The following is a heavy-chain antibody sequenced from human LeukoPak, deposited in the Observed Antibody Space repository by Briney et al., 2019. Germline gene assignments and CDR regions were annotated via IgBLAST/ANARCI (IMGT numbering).Heavy chain of an antibody. CDR2: IYYSGST. CDR1: GGSISSSSYY. V-gene: IGHV4-39*07. Sequence: SETLSLTCTVSGGSISSSSYYWGWIRQPPGKGLEWIGSIYYSGSTYYNPSLKSRVTISVDTSKNQFSLKLSSVTAADTAVYYCARDTGDSSGYSVYWGQGTLVTVSS. J-gene: IGHJ4*02. CDR3: ARDTGDSSGYSVY. D-gene: IGHD3-22*01.